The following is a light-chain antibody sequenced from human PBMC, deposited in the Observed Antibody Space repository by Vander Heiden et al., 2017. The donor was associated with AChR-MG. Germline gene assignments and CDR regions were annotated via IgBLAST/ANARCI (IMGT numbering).Light chain of an antibody. CDR1: QRIGRW. J-gene: IGKJ1*01. Sequence: DVQMTQSPSTLSAAVGDRVTITCRASQRIGRWLAWYKQRLGKAPKLLLYDASYLNTGVPSRFSGSGSGTEFTLAINNLQPDDFATYYCHQYNTYPWTFGRGTKV. CDR3: HQYNTYPWT. V-gene: IGKV1-5*01. CDR2: DAS.